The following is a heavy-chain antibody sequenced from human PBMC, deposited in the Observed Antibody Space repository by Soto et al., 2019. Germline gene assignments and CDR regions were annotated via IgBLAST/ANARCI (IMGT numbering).Heavy chain of an antibody. CDR1: GYTFTSYG. Sequence: ASVKVSCKASGYTFTSYGISWVRQAPGQGLEWMGWISPYNGDTNYAQKFQGRVTMTRDTSISTAYMELSRLRSDDTAVYYCARDLVVVGATGEIDYWGQGTLVTVSS. D-gene: IGHD1-26*01. V-gene: IGHV1-18*01. CDR2: ISPYNGDT. CDR3: ARDLVVVGATGEIDY. J-gene: IGHJ4*02.